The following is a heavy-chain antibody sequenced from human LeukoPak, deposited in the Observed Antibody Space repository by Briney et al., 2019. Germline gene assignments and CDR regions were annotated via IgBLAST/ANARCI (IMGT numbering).Heavy chain of an antibody. CDR3: ARDLEKVLLWFRESA. D-gene: IGHD3-10*01. CDR2: ISYDGSNK. CDR1: GFTFSSYG. V-gene: IGHV3-30*03. J-gene: IGHJ5*02. Sequence: GGSLRLSCAASGFTFSSYGMHWVRQAPGKGLEWVAVISYDGSNKYYADSVKGRFTISRDNAKNSLYLQMNSLRDEDTAVYYCARDLEKVLLWFRESAWGQGTLVTVSS.